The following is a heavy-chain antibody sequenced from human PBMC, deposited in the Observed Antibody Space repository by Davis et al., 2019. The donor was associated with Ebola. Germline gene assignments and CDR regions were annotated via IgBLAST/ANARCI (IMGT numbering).Heavy chain of an antibody. CDR1: GFTVSTYW. J-gene: IGHJ4*02. CDR3: AREPVLLWFGELLPQYYFDY. D-gene: IGHD3-10*01. V-gene: IGHV3-74*01. Sequence: HTGGSLRLSCAASGFTVSTYWMHWVRQAPGEGLVWVSRINSGGSLTSYADSVKGRFTISRDNAKNMLYLQMNSLRAEDTAVYYCAREPVLLWFGELLPQYYFDYWGQGTLVTVSS. CDR2: INSGGSLT.